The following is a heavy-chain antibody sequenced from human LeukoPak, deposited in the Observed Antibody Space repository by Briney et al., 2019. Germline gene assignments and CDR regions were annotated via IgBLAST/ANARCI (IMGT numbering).Heavy chain of an antibody. D-gene: IGHD3-3*01. V-gene: IGHV4-4*02. CDR2: IYRSGST. Sequence: GSLRLSCAASGFTFSSYGMHWVRQPPGKGLEWIGEIYRSGSTNYNPSLKSRVIISVDKSKNQFSLNLSSVTAADTAVYYCARDPASSNTRNWFDPWGQGILATVSS. CDR3: ARDPASSNTRNWFDP. CDR1: GFTFSSYG. J-gene: IGHJ5*02.